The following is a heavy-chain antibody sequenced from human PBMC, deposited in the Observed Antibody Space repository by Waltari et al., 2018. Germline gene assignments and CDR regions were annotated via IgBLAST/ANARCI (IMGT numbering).Heavy chain of an antibody. J-gene: IGHJ4*02. Sequence: GGSISSYYWSWIRQPAGKGLEWIGRIYSSGSTNYNPSLRSRVTMSVDTSKNQFSLKLNSVTAADTAVYYCARDWAAVADYYFDYWGQGTLVTVSS. D-gene: IGHD6-19*01. CDR3: ARDWAAVADYYFDY. CDR2: IYSSGST. V-gene: IGHV4-4*07. CDR1: GGSISSYY.